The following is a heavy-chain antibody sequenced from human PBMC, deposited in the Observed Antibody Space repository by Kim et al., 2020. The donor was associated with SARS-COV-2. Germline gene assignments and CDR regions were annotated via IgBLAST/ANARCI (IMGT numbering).Heavy chain of an antibody. V-gene: IGHV4-34*01. CDR2: INHSGST. D-gene: IGHD6-13*01. CDR3: ARGRYSSSWYGGGNWFDP. Sequence: SETLSLTCAVYGGSFSGYYWSWIRQPPGKGLEWIGEINHSGSTNYNPSLKSRVTISVDTSKNQFSLKLSSVTAADTAVYYCARGRYSSSWYGGGNWFDPWGQGTLVTVST. J-gene: IGHJ5*02. CDR1: GGSFSGYY.